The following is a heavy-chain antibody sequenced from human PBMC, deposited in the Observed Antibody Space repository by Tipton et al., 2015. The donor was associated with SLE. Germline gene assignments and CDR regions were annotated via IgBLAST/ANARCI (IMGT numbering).Heavy chain of an antibody. CDR3: ARAELGDFDY. CDR1: GGAMNRGGYY. J-gene: IGHJ4*02. V-gene: IGHV4-31*03. Sequence: TLSLTCTVSGGAMNRGGYYWSWLRQHPGKGPEWIGYIYFSGSTHYNPSLKSRVTMSLDTSKNQFSLEVSSVTAADTAVYYCARAELGDFDYWGPGSLVTVSS. D-gene: IGHD7-27*01. CDR2: IYFSGST.